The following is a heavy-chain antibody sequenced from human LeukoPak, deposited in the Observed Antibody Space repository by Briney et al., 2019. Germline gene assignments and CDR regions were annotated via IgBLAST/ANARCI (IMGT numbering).Heavy chain of an antibody. CDR3: ARAPGYGAAYYFDY. CDR2: VSYDGSYK. V-gene: IGHV3-30*04. Sequence: GGSLRLSCAASGFTFSKFAMHWVRQAPGKGLEWVAVVSYDGSYKYYADSVKGRFTISRDNSKNTLYLQMNSLRAEDTAVYYCARAPGYGAAYYFDYWGQGTLVTVSS. J-gene: IGHJ4*02. CDR1: GFTFSKFA. D-gene: IGHD1-1*01.